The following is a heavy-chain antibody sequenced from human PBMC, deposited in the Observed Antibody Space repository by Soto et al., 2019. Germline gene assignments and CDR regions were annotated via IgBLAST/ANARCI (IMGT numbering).Heavy chain of an antibody. V-gene: IGHV4-59*01. CDR1: GGSISSYY. CDR2: IYYSGST. Sequence: SETLSLTCTVSGGSISSYYWSWIRQPPGKGLEWIGCIYYSGSTNYSPSLKSRVTISVDTSKNQFSLKLSSVTAADTAVYYCARVRAGRLDYWGQGTQVTVSS. D-gene: IGHD3-10*01. J-gene: IGHJ4*02. CDR3: ARVRAGRLDY.